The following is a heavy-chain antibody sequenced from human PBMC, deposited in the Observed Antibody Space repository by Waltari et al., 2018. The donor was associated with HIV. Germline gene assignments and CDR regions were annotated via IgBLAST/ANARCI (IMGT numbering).Heavy chain of an antibody. Sequence: QVQLQESGPGLVKPSETLSLTCSVSGGSISDHYLSWIRQSPGTGLEWIGYIYQNGNTNYNSSLKSRVTMSVASSKNQFSLKLTSVTAADTAIYYCARGPIMTAGNFYNGFDVWGRGTTVTVSS. CDR2: IYQNGNT. V-gene: IGHV4-59*11. J-gene: IGHJ6*02. D-gene: IGHD2-21*02. CDR3: ARGPIMTAGNFYNGFDV. CDR1: GGSISDHY.